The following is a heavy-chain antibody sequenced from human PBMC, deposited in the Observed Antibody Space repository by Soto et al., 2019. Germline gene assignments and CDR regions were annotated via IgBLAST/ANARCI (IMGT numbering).Heavy chain of an antibody. J-gene: IGHJ4*02. Sequence: PGGSLRLSCAASGFTFSSYAMSWVRQAPGKGLEWVSAISGSGGSTYYADFVKGRFTISRDNSKNTLYLQMNSLRAEDTAVYYCAKSPQYSSGWPFDYWGQGTLVTVSS. CDR1: GFTFSSYA. D-gene: IGHD6-19*01. V-gene: IGHV3-23*01. CDR2: ISGSGGST. CDR3: AKSPQYSSGWPFDY.